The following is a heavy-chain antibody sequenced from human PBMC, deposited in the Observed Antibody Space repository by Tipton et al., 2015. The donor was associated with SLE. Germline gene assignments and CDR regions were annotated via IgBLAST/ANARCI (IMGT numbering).Heavy chain of an antibody. D-gene: IGHD5-24*01. CDR2: VYSSGSA. Sequence: TLSLTCSVSGDSITSYYWSWFRQSTGRGLEWIGRVYSSGSANYNPALISRVSMSVDISKNQFFLTPRSVTAADTAVYFCARGDVDWGQGTLVTVSS. CDR3: ARGDVD. V-gene: IGHV4-4*07. J-gene: IGHJ4*02. CDR1: GDSITSYY.